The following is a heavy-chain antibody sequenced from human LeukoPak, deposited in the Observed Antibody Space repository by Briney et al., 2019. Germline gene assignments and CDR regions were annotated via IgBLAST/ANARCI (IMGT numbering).Heavy chain of an antibody. CDR3: VVDLSGSADL. CDR2: TNERGIII. D-gene: IGHD3-10*01. J-gene: IGHJ4*02. Sequence: GGSLRLSCAASGFSFSNYWFHWVRQAPGGGLVWVSRTNERGIIINYAESVKGRFTISRDNAKNTLYLQIHSLRTEDSALYYCVVDLSGSADLWGQGTLVTVSS. V-gene: IGHV3-74*01. CDR1: GFSFSNYW.